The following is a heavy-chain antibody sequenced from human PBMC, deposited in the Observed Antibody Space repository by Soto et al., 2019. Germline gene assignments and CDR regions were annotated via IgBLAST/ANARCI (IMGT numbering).Heavy chain of an antibody. V-gene: IGHV3-33*01. CDR2: IWNDGTEK. D-gene: IGHD6-13*01. J-gene: IGHJ4*02. CDR1: GFTISNYH. CDR3: ARIGSWALNFDY. Sequence: QVQLVESGGGVVQPGRSLRLSCAASGFTISNYHIHWVRQTPGKGLEWVAVIWNDGTEKYYADSVKGRFTISRDNSNNILYLQMNSLRAEDTAVYYCARIGSWALNFDYWGQGTLVTVSS.